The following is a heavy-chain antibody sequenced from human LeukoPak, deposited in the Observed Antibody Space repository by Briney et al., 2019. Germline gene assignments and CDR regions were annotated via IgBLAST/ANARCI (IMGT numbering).Heavy chain of an antibody. J-gene: IGHJ4*02. D-gene: IGHD2/OR15-2a*01. CDR3: AKALLTSTYYFDF. V-gene: IGHV3-23*01. Sequence: GGSLGLSCAASGFTFSSYAMYWVRQAPGKGLEWVSAVGTGDDTYYADSVKGRFTISRDDSKNTLYLQMNSLRAEDTALYYCAKALLTSTYYFDFWGQGTLVTVSS. CDR1: GFTFSSYA. CDR2: VGTGDDT.